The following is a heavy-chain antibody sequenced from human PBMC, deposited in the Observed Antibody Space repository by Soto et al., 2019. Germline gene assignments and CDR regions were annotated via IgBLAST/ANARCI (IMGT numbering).Heavy chain of an antibody. D-gene: IGHD3-22*01. Sequence: GGSLRLSCAASGFTFSSYGMHWVRQAPGKGLEWVAVIWYDGSNKYYADSVKGRFTISRDNSKNTLYLQMNSLRAEDTAVYYCARDPDTSSGYYYDGYYFDYWGQGTLVTVS. CDR1: GFTFSSYG. J-gene: IGHJ4*02. CDR3: ARDPDTSSGYYYDGYYFDY. CDR2: IWYDGSNK. V-gene: IGHV3-33*01.